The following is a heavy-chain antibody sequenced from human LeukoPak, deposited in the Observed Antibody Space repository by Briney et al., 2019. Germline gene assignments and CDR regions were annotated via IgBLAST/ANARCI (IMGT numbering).Heavy chain of an antibody. Sequence: PGGSLRLSCAASGFSFSSYEMNWVRQAPGKGLEWVSYISSSGSTIYNADSVKGRFTISRDNAKNSLYLQMNSLRAEDTAVYYCARGYYYGSGTLGPFDSWGQGTRVTVSS. CDR1: GFSFSSYE. CDR3: ARGYYYGSGTLGPFDS. J-gene: IGHJ5*01. CDR2: ISSSGSTI. V-gene: IGHV3-48*03. D-gene: IGHD3-10*01.